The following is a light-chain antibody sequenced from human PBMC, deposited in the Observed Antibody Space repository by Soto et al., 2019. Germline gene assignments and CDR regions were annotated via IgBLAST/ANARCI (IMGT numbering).Light chain of an antibody. V-gene: IGKV3-20*01. CDR3: QQYADSPRT. J-gene: IGKJ1*01. CDR2: GTS. Sequence: EIGLTQSPGTLSLSPGERATLSCRASQSISSPYLAWYQQKPGQAPRLLIYGTSTRATGIPDRFSGSGSGTDFTRTINRLEPEDFAVYYCQQYADSPRTFGQGTKV. CDR1: QSISSPY.